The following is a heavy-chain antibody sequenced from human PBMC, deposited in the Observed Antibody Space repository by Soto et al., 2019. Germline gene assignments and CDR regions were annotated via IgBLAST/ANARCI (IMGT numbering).Heavy chain of an antibody. Sequence: QLQLQESGPGLVKPSETLSLTCTVSGGSISSSSYYWGWIRQPPGKGLEWIGSIYYSGSTYYNPSLKRRVHISVYTSKNQFSLKLSSVPAADTAVYYCASPKITFYNWFDPWGQGTLVTVSS. J-gene: IGHJ5*02. D-gene: IGHD1-20*01. V-gene: IGHV4-39*01. CDR3: ASPKITFYNWFDP. CDR1: GGSISSSSYY. CDR2: IYYSGST.